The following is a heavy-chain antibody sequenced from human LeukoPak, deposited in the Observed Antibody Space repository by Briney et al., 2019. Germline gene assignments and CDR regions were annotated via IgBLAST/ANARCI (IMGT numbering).Heavy chain of an antibody. D-gene: IGHD3-3*01. CDR1: GFTFSSYS. Sequence: GGSLRLSCAASGFTFSSYSMNWVRQAPGKGLEWVANIKQDGSEKYYVDSVKGRFTISRDNAKNSLYLQMNSLRAEDTAVYYCARVYYDFWGGSLYYYMDVWGKGTTVTVSS. J-gene: IGHJ6*03. CDR3: ARVYYDFWGGSLYYYMDV. CDR2: IKQDGSEK. V-gene: IGHV3-7*01.